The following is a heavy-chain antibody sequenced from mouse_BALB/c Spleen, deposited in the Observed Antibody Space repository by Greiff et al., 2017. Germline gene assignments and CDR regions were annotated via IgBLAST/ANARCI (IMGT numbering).Heavy chain of an antibody. Sequence: VQVVESGPGLVAPSQSLSITCTVSGFSLTSYGVDWVRQPPGKGLEWLGVIWAGGSTNYNSALMSRLSISKDNSKSRVFLKMNSLQTDDTAMYYCARDYYGNYDYAMDYWGQGTSVTVSS. J-gene: IGHJ4*01. D-gene: IGHD2-1*01. V-gene: IGHV2-9*02. CDR2: IWAGGST. CDR3: ARDYYGNYDYAMDY. CDR1: GFSLTSYG.